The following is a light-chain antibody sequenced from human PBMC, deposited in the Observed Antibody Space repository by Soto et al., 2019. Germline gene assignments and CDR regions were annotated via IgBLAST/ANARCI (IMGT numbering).Light chain of an antibody. J-gene: IGLJ1*01. CDR2: HVN. V-gene: IGLV2-14*01. Sequence: QLVLTQPASVSGSPGQSITISCTGTSSDVGAYNFVSWYQQHPATVPKLMIYHVNNRPSGVSDRFSGSKSGNTASLTISGLQAEDEADYYCYSYTTSSTYVFGTGTKVTVL. CDR3: YSYTTSSTYV. CDR1: SSDVGAYNF.